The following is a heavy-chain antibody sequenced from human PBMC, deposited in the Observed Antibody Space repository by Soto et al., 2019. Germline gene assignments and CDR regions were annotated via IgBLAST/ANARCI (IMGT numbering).Heavy chain of an antibody. CDR2: IYHSGST. CDR3: ARRGGYSYGYSLGY. Sequence: SETLSLTCAVSGGSISSGGYSWSWIRQPPGKGLEWIGYIYHSGSTYYNPSLKSRVTISVDRSKNQFSLKLSSVTAADTAVYYCARRGGYSYGYSLGYWGQGTLVTVSS. V-gene: IGHV4-30-2*01. J-gene: IGHJ4*02. D-gene: IGHD5-18*01. CDR1: GGSISSGGYS.